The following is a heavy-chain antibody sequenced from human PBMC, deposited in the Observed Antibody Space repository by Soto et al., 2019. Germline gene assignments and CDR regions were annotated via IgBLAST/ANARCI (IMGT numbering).Heavy chain of an antibody. J-gene: IGHJ4*02. CDR1: GGSISSNIYH. D-gene: IGHD2-2*01. CDR2: IYNSGRT. Sequence: SETLSLTCTVSGGSISSNIYHWGWIRQPPGKGLEWIGRIYNSGRTYYNASLKSRVSISIDTSKNQFSLKLTSVTAADTAVYYCARHPVYATGWQIDYWGQGALVTGSS. V-gene: IGHV4-39*01. CDR3: ARHPVYATGWQIDY.